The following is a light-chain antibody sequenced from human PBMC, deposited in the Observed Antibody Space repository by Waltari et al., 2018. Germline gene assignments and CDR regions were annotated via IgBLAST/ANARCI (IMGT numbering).Light chain of an antibody. Sequence: DIQMTQSPSSLSASVGDSVTITCRAGQTISSYLNWYQQKPGKAPRLVIYAASSLQSGVPSRFSCSGSGTDFALTISSLQPEDFASYYCQQTYTTPNTFGQGTKLEI. CDR1: QTISSY. J-gene: IGKJ2*01. CDR3: QQTYTTPNT. CDR2: AAS. V-gene: IGKV1-39*01.